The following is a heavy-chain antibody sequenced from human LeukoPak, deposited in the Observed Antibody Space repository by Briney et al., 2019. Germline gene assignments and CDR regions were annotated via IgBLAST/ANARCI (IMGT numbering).Heavy chain of an antibody. CDR2: ISYDGSNK. V-gene: IGHV3-30-3*01. Sequence: QPGGSLRLSCAASGFTFSSYAMHWVRQAPGKGLEWVAFISYDGSNKYYADSVKGRFTISRDNSKNTLYLQMNSLRAEDTAVYYCARDGVLWFGELSHYYYMDVWGKGTTVTVSS. CDR3: ARDGVLWFGELSHYYYMDV. D-gene: IGHD3-10*01. J-gene: IGHJ6*03. CDR1: GFTFSSYA.